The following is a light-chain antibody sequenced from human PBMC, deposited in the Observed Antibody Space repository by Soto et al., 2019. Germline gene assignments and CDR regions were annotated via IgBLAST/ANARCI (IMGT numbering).Light chain of an antibody. Sequence: DIQMTQSPSTLSASVGDRVTITCRVSQDIRTWWAWYQQKPGKAPKLLMYKASSLESGVPSRFSGAGSGTEFTLTISILQPDDFAPYYCQQYNSYSRIFGPGTTLEIK. J-gene: IGKJ1*01. CDR1: QDIRTW. CDR2: KAS. CDR3: QQYNSYSRI. V-gene: IGKV1-5*03.